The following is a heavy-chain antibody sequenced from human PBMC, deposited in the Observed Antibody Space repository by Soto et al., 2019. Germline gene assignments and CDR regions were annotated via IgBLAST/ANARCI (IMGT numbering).Heavy chain of an antibody. V-gene: IGHV3-53*04. CDR2: IYSGGST. CDR1: GFTVSSNY. D-gene: IGHD5-18*01. CDR3: ARASYSYGYYYMDV. J-gene: IGHJ6*03. Sequence: GGSLILSCAASGFTVSSNYMSWVRQAPGKGLEWVSVIYSGGSTYYADSVKGRFTISRHNSKNTLYLQMNSLRAEDTAVYYCARASYSYGYYYMDVWGKGTTVTVSS.